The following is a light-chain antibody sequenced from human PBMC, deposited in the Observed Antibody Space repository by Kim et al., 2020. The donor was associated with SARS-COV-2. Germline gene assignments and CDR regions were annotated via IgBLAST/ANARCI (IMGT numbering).Light chain of an antibody. CDR3: QQYKTYWT. V-gene: IGKV1-5*01. Sequence: DIQMTQSPSTLSASVGDRVTITCRASQSISNWLAWYQQKPGKAPKVLIYDVSSLESGVPSRFSGSGSGTEFTLTIRSLQPDDFATYYCQQYKTYWTFGQGTKVDIK. CDR2: DVS. J-gene: IGKJ1*01. CDR1: QSISNW.